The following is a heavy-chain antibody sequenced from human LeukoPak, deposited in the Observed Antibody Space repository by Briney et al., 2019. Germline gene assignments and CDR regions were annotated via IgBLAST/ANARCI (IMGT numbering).Heavy chain of an antibody. CDR3: AREIGSAARGR. CDR1: GFTFVSYW. V-gene: IGHV3-7*05. CDR2: IKDDGGEK. D-gene: IGHD6-13*01. J-gene: IGHJ4*02. Sequence: GGSLRLSCATSGFTFVSYWMSWVRQAPGKGLEWVSNIKDDGGEKYYVDSVKGRFTISRDNANNTMYLQMNGLRVEDTAVYYCAREIGSAARGRWGQGTVVTVSS.